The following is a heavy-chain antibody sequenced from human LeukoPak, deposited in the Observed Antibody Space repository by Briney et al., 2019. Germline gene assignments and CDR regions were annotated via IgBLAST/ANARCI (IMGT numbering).Heavy chain of an antibody. CDR3: AKDLWDSSSSEY. V-gene: IGHV3-30*02. CDR1: GFTFSSYG. CDR2: IRYDGSNK. J-gene: IGHJ4*02. Sequence: PGGSLRLSCAASGFTFSSYGMHWVRQAPGKGLEWVAFIRYDGSNKYYADSVKGRFTISRENSKNTLYLQMNSLRAEDTAVYYCAKDLWDSSSSEYWGQGTLVTVSS. D-gene: IGHD6-6*01.